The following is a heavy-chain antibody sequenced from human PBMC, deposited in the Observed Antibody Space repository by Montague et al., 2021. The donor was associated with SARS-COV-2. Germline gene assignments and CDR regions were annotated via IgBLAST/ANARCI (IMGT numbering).Heavy chain of an antibody. D-gene: IGHD4-23*01. CDR2: IYYSGST. Sequence: SETLSLTCTVSGGSISSYYWSWIRQPPGKGLEWIGYIYYSGSTNYNPSLKSRVAISVDTSKNQFFLKLSSVAAADTAVYYCARQRKATVVTDLLFDYWGQGPRVP. J-gene: IGHJ4*02. V-gene: IGHV4-59*08. CDR1: GGSISSYY. CDR3: ARQRKATVVTDLLFDY.